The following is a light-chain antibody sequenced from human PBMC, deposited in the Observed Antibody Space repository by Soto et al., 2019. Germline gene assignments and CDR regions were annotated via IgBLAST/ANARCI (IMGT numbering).Light chain of an antibody. CDR3: CSYASSGTYV. CDR2: EGS. J-gene: IGLJ1*01. CDR1: SSDVGSYNL. Sequence: QSALTQPASVSGSPGQSITISCTGNSSDVGSYNLVSWYQQHPGKAPKLMIYEGSKRPSGISSRFSGSKSGNTASLTISGLQAEDEDDFYCCSYASSGTYVFGTGTKLTVL. V-gene: IGLV2-23*01.